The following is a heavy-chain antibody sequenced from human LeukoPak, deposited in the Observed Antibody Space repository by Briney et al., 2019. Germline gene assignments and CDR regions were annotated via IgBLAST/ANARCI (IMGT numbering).Heavy chain of an antibody. CDR3: ARVSWIQLWYPFDY. CDR1: GFTFSSYA. Sequence: GGSLRLSCAASGFTFSSYAMSWVRQAPGKGLEWVSAISGSGGSTYYADSVKGRFTISRDNSKNTLYLQMNSLRAEDTAVYYCARVSWIQLWYPFDYWGQGTLVTVSS. J-gene: IGHJ4*02. V-gene: IGHV3-23*01. D-gene: IGHD5-18*01. CDR2: ISGSGGST.